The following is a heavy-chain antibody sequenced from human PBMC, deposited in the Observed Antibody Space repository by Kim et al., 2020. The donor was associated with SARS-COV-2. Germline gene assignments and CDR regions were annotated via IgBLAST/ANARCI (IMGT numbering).Heavy chain of an antibody. D-gene: IGHD3-10*01. CDR2: IYESGAT. J-gene: IGHJ6*02. CDR1: GFSLSSSSYY. V-gene: IGHV4-39*07. CDR3: ARGWFGELTYFYYGMDV. Sequence: SETLSLSCTVSGFSLSSSSYYWGWIRQPPGKGREWIGSIYESGATSYSSSLKRRVIISVDTSKNQISLKLTSVTAADTATYFCARGWFGELTYFYYGMDVWGQGTTVTVSS.